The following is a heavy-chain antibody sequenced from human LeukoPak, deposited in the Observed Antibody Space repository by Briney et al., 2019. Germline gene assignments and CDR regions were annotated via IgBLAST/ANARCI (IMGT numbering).Heavy chain of an antibody. V-gene: IGHV4-59*01. Sequence: PSETLSLTCTVSGGSISSYYWSWIRQPPEKGLEWIGYIYYSGSTNYNPSLKSRVTISVDTSKNQFSLKLSSVTAADTAVYYCARAESGYSYGGLFDYWGQGTLVTVSS. CDR1: GGSISSYY. CDR2: IYYSGST. J-gene: IGHJ4*02. CDR3: ARAESGYSYGGLFDY. D-gene: IGHD5-18*01.